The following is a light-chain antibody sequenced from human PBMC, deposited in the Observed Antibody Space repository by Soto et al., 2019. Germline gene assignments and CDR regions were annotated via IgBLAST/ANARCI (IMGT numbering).Light chain of an antibody. CDR2: GAS. CDR1: QSVSSSY. CDR3: HKYGSSPRT. V-gene: IGKV3-20*01. Sequence: EMVLTQSPGTLSLSPGERATLSCRASQSVSSSYLAWYQQKPGQAPRLLIYGASSRATGIPDRFNGSGSETDFPLTISRLEPEDFAVYYCHKYGSSPRTFGQGTKVQIK. J-gene: IGKJ1*01.